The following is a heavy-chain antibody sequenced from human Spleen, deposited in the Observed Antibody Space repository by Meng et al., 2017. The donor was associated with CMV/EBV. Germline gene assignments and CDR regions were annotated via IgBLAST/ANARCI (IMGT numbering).Heavy chain of an antibody. CDR1: FTFSDHY. Sequence: FTFSDHYMDWVRQSPGKGLEWVGRSRNKANSYSTEYAASVKGRFTISRDDSMNSLYLQMNSLKVEDTAVYYCVRDLTATSGGYYFDYWGQGALVTVSS. CDR3: VRDLTATSGGYYFDY. J-gene: IGHJ4*02. D-gene: IGHD3-9*01. CDR2: SRNKANSYST. V-gene: IGHV3-72*01.